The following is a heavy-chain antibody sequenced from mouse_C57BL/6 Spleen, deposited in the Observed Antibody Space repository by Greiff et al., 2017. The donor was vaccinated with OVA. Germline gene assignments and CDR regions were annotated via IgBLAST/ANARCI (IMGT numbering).Heavy chain of an antibody. CDR2: FHPYNDDT. J-gene: IGHJ2*01. CDR3: ARGGSNYGYFDY. CDR1: GYTFTTYP. V-gene: IGHV1-47*01. D-gene: IGHD2-5*01. Sequence: VKLQESGAELVKPGASVKMSCKASGYTFTTYPIEWMKQNHGKSLEWIGNFHPYNDDTKYNEKFKGKATLTVEKSSSTVYLELSRLTSDDSAVYYCARGGSNYGYFDYWGQGTTLTVSS.